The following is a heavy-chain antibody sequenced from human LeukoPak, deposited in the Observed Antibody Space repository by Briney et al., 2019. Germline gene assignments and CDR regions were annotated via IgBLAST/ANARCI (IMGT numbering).Heavy chain of an antibody. CDR3: ARNYYDSSGYYTVDY. J-gene: IGHJ4*02. Sequence: ASVKVSCKASGYTFTGYYMHWVRQAPGQGLEWMGWINHNSGGTNYAQKFQGRVTMTRDTSISTAYMELSRLRSDDTAVYYCARNYYDSSGYYTVDYWGQGTLVTVSS. V-gene: IGHV1-2*02. D-gene: IGHD3-22*01. CDR2: INHNSGGT. CDR1: GYTFTGYY.